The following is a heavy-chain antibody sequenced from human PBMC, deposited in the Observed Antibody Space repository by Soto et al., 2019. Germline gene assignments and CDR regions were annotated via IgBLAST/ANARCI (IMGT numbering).Heavy chain of an antibody. V-gene: IGHV2-5*02. J-gene: IGHJ4*02. Sequence: QITLKESGPTLVKPTQTLTLTCTFSGFSLSTSGVGVGWIRQPPGKALEWLALIYWDDDKRYSPSLKSRLTITKDTAKNQGVLTMTNMDPVDTATYYCAHIKGVALGSHWGQGTLVTVSS. CDR2: IYWDDDK. CDR3: AHIKGVALGSH. D-gene: IGHD1-26*01. CDR1: GFSLSTSGVG.